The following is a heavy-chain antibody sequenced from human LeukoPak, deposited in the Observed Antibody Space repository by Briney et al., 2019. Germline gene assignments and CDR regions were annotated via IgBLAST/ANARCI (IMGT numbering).Heavy chain of an antibody. V-gene: IGHV3-23*01. D-gene: IGHD2-2*01. Sequence: GSLRLSCAASGFTFSSYAMSWVRQAPGKGLEWVSAISGSGGSTYYADSVKGRFTISRDNSKNTLYLQMNSLRAEDTAVYYCAKDLGYCGSTSCYNFDYWGQGTLVTVSS. CDR1: GFTFSSYA. CDR2: ISGSGGST. J-gene: IGHJ4*02. CDR3: AKDLGYCGSTSCYNFDY.